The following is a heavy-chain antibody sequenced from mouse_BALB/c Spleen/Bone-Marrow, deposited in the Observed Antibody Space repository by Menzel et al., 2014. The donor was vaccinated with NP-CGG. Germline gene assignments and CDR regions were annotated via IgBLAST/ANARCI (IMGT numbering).Heavy chain of an antibody. V-gene: IGHV14-3*02. D-gene: IGHD5-1-1*01. Sequence: VQLQQPGAELVKPGASVKLSCTASGFNIKDTYMHWVKQRPERGLEWIGRIDPANGNTKYDPKFQGKATITADTSSNTAYLQLSSLTSEDTAVYYCARNTQFAYWGQGTLVTVSA. CDR2: IDPANGNT. CDR1: GFNIKDTY. J-gene: IGHJ3*01. CDR3: ARNTQFAY.